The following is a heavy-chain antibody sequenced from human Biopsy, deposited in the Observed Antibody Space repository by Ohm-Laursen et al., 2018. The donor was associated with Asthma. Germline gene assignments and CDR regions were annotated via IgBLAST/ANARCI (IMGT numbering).Heavy chain of an antibody. Sequence: SSVKVSCKASGGTFSSNSINWVRQAPGQGLEWMGRIIPIFGTANYAQKFQGRVTITADESTSTAYMELSSLRSEDTAVYYCAESDYYGSGYYYGMDVWGQGTTVTVSS. V-gene: IGHV1-69*15. CDR1: GGTFSSNS. D-gene: IGHD3-10*01. J-gene: IGHJ6*02. CDR3: AESDYYGSGYYYGMDV. CDR2: IIPIFGTA.